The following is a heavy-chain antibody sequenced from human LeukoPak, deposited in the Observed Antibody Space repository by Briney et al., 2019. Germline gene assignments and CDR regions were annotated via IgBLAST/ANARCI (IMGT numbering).Heavy chain of an antibody. D-gene: IGHD6-19*01. CDR1: GGSIISYY. CDR2: IYYNGST. CDR3: ARQSRGIAVAGLDY. V-gene: IGHV4-59*08. J-gene: IGHJ4*02. Sequence: SETLSLTCIVSGGSIISYYWTWIRQPPGKGLEWIGYIYYNGSTNYSPSLKSRVTISVDTSKNQFSLKLNSVTAADTAVYYCARQSRGIAVAGLDYWGQGILVTVSS.